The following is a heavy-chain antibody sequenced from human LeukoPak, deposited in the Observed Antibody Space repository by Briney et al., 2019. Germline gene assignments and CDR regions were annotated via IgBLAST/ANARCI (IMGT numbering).Heavy chain of an antibody. Sequence: GASVTVSCKASGYIFISYGISWVRQAPGQGLDWMGWISAYNGNTNYAQKLQGRVTMTTDTSTSTAYMEMTDHTAVDTCASFRVRALSSHDHLDIWGQGTIVTVSS. CDR2: ISAYNGNT. J-gene: IGHJ3*02. D-gene: IGHD1-1*01. V-gene: IGHV1-18*01. CDR3: VRALSSHDHLDI. CDR1: GYIFISYG.